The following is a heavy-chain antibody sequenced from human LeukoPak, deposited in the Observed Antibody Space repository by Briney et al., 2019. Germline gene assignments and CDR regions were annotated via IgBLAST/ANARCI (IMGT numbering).Heavy chain of an antibody. CDR3: ARDRKYYYHMDV. CDR1: GGSFSGYY. Sequence: SETLSLTCAVYGGSFSGYYWSWIRQPPGKGLEWIGEINHSGGTNYNPSLKGRVTISVDTSKNQFSLKLSSLTAADTAVYYCARDRKYYYHMDVWGKGTTVTVSS. V-gene: IGHV4-34*01. D-gene: IGHD1-14*01. CDR2: INHSGGT. J-gene: IGHJ6*03.